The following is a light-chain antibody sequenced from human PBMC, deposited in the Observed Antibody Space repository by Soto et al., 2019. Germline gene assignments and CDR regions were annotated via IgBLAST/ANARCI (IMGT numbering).Light chain of an antibody. CDR2: DVS. CDR3: SSYTGGSTYV. V-gene: IGLV2-14*01. CDR1: SSDIGGYKY. J-gene: IGLJ1*01. Sequence: QSVLTQPASVSGSPGQSSTISCTGTSSDIGGYKYVSWYQQHPGKAPKLMIYDVSNRPSGVSNRFSGSKSGNTATLTISGLQGEDEAEYCCSSYTGGSTYVFGTGTKVTVL.